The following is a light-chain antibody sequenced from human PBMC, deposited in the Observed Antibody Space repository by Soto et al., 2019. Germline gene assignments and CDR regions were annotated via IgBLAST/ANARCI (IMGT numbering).Light chain of an antibody. CDR2: DTS. CDR3: SLTYTGTRI. CDR1: TGPVTSGHF. V-gene: IGLV7-46*01. J-gene: IGLJ2*01. Sequence: QAVVTQEPSLTVSPGGTVTFTCGSSTGPVTSGHFPYWFQQKPGQAPRTLICDTSNRHSWTPARFSGSLLGDKAALTLSGALTEDEAEYYCSLTYTGTRIFGGGTQVTVL.